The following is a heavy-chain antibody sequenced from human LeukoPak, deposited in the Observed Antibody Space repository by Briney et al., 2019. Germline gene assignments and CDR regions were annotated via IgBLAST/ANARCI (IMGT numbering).Heavy chain of an antibody. CDR3: ARGQWFGESRHYYMDV. D-gene: IGHD3-10*01. CDR2: INPNSGGT. V-gene: IGHV1-2*02. J-gene: IGHJ6*03. CDR1: GYTFTGYY. Sequence: ASVKVSCRASGYTFTGYYMHWVRQAPGQGLEWMGWINPNSGGTNYAQKFQGRVTMTRDTSISTAYMELSRLRSDDTAVYYCARGQWFGESRHYYMDVWGKGTTVTISS.